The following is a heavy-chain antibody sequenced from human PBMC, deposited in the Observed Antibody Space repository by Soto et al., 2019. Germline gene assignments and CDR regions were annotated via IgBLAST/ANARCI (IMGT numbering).Heavy chain of an antibody. J-gene: IGHJ5*01. CDR2: AWFDGSIE. Sequence: QVQLVESGGGVVQPGRSLRLSCAASGFTFSIYGMHWVRQAPGKVLEWVAIAWFDGSIEYYADSVKGRFTISRDNSKNTLYLQMNSLRAEDTAVYYCARDNHLGYCSGGSCYGLDSWGQGTLVTVSS. CDR1: GFTFSIYG. CDR3: ARDNHLGYCSGGSCYGLDS. D-gene: IGHD2-15*01. V-gene: IGHV3-33*01.